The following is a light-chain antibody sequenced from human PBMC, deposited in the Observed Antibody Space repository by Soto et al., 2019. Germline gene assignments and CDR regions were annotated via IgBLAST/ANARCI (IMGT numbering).Light chain of an antibody. Sequence: VIWMTQSPSLLSASIGDRVTISCRINQGMSSDLAWYQQKPGKAPELLIYAASTLQSGVPSRFSGSGSGTDFTLTISCLQSEDFATYYCQQYYSFPQTFGQRTKVEIK. J-gene: IGKJ1*01. CDR1: QGMSSD. V-gene: IGKV1D-8*01. CDR2: AAS. CDR3: QQYYSFPQT.